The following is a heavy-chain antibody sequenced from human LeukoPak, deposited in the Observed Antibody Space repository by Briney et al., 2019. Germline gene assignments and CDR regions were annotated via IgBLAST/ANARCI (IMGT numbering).Heavy chain of an antibody. CDR1: GFTFNIFG. CDR3: ARWGSSSLPVDY. CDR2: IYYDGSNQ. J-gene: IGHJ4*02. D-gene: IGHD6-6*01. V-gene: IGHV3-33*01. Sequence: PGGSLRLSCAASGFTFNIFGMHWVRQAPGKGLEWVAVIYYDGSNQFYADSVKGRFTISRDNSKNTLYLQMNSLRAEDTAAYYCARWGSSSLPVDYWGQGTLVTVSS.